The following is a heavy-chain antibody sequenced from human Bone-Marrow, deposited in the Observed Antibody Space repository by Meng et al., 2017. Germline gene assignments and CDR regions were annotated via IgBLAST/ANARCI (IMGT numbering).Heavy chain of an antibody. V-gene: IGHV4-38-2*01. J-gene: IGHJ6*02. Sequence: SETLSLTCAVSGYSITGSYNWGWIRQSPGKGLEWIGSIYQSGSTYYNPSLKSRVTMSADTSKNQFSLKLTSVTAADTAVYYCAGGAVVTLIFYHAMDVWGLETTVTVSS. CDR3: AGGAVVTLIFYHAMDV. D-gene: IGHD2-21*02. CDR2: IYQSGST. CDR1: GYSITGSYN.